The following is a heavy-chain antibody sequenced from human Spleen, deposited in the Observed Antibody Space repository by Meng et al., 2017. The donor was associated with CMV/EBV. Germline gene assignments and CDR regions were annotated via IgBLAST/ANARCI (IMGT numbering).Heavy chain of an antibody. J-gene: IGHJ4*02. CDR3: ARVNNYAFLDY. CDR2: INHSGST. V-gene: IGHV4-34*01. Sequence: SETLSLTCAVYGGSFSDYYWSWIRQPPGKGLEWIGEINHSGSTNYNPSLKSRVTMSVDRSKNQFSLKLTSVTAADTAVYYCARVNNYAFLDYWGQGTLVTVSS. CDR1: GGSFSDYY. D-gene: IGHD4-11*01.